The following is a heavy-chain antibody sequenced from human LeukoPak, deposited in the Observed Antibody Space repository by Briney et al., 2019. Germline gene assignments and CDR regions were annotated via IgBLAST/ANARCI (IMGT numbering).Heavy chain of an antibody. V-gene: IGHV4-59*01. J-gene: IGHJ6*03. Sequence: SETLTLTCTVSGGSISYYYWSWIRQPPGKGLEWIGYIYYSGSTTYNPSLKSRVTISVDTSKNQFSLKLSSVTAADTAVYYCARAVEGGYSSSSWGYYYYMDVWGKGTTVTVSS. CDR2: IYYSGST. CDR3: ARAVEGGYSSSSWGYYYYMDV. CDR1: GGSISYYY. D-gene: IGHD6-6*01.